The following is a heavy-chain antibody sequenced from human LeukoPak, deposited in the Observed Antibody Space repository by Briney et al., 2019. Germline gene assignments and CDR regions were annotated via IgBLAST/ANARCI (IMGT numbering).Heavy chain of an antibody. J-gene: IGHJ4*02. V-gene: IGHV3-21*01. D-gene: IGHD4-17*01. CDR2: ISSSSSYI. CDR1: RFTFSTYS. Sequence: GGSLRLSCAASRFTFSTYSMNWVRQAPGKGLEWVSSISSSSSYIYYTDSVKGRFTISRDNAKNSLYLQMNSLRAEDTAVYYCARFLDYGDYSIDYWGQGTLVTVSS. CDR3: ARFLDYGDYSIDY.